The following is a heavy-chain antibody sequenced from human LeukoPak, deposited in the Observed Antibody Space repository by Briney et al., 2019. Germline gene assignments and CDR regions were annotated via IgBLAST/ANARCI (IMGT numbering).Heavy chain of an antibody. CDR3: AKHPRETMIVMTLRSWFDP. CDR1: GFTFSSYA. D-gene: IGHD3-22*01. J-gene: IGHJ5*02. V-gene: IGHV3-23*01. Sequence: PGGSLRLSCAASGFTFSSYAMSWVRQAPGKGLEWVSAISGSGGSTYYADSVKGRFTISRDNSKNTLYLQMNSLRAEDTAVYYCAKHPRETMIVMTLRSWFDPWGQGTLVTVSS. CDR2: ISGSGGST.